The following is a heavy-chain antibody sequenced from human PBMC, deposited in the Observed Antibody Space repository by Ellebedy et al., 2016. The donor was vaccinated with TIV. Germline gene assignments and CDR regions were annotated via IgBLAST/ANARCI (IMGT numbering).Heavy chain of an antibody. J-gene: IGHJ5*02. CDR2: IYKDGGT. CDR1: GLTVSDYF. CDR3: ARDPRGGGDYGENWFDP. Sequence: GESLKISCAASGLTVSDYFMSWVRQAPGKGLEWVSVIYKDGGTNYTDSVEGRFTISRDTSKNALYLQMNSLRAEDTAVYYCARDPRGGGDYGENWFDPWGQGTLVTVSS. D-gene: IGHD4-17*01. V-gene: IGHV3-66*01.